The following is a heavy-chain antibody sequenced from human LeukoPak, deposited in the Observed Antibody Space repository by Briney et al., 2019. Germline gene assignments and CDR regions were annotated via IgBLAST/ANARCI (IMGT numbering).Heavy chain of an antibody. Sequence: SETLSLTCAVYGGSFSGYYWSWIRQPPGKGLEWIGEINHSGSTNYNPSLKSRVTISVDTSKNQFSLKLSSVTAADTAVYYCARGKNHWVAVPAAMGGWFDPWGQGTLVTVSS. D-gene: IGHD2-2*01. CDR1: GGSFSGYY. CDR2: INHSGST. CDR3: ARGKNHWVAVPAAMGGWFDP. J-gene: IGHJ5*02. V-gene: IGHV4-34*01.